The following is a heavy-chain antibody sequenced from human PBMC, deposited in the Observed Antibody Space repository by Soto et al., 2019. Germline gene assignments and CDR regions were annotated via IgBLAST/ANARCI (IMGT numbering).Heavy chain of an antibody. V-gene: IGHV3-53*01. J-gene: IGHJ4*02. CDR3: ATHPGGGGY. D-gene: IGHD3-10*01. CDR1: GFTVSNNY. CDR2: IYSGGYT. Sequence: EVQLVESGGGLIQPGGSLRLSCAVSGFTVSNNYMSWVRQAPGKGLEGVSVIYSGGYTAYGDSVKGRFTISRDNSKNTLFYKIKSRGADHAAVFLCATHPGGGGYWGQGTLVTVSS.